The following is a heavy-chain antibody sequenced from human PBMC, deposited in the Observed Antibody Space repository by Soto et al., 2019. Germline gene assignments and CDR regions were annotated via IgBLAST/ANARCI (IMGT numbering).Heavy chain of an antibody. CDR2: IYPGDSDT. D-gene: IGHD3-16*02. CDR3: ARQGRPMITFGGVIVIRPYYGMDV. J-gene: IGHJ6*02. V-gene: IGHV5-51*01. CDR1: GYSFTSYW. Sequence: PGESLKISCKGSGYSFTSYWIGWVRQMPGKGLEWMGIIYPGDSDTRYSPSFQGQVTISADKSISTAYLQWSSLKASDTAMYYCARQGRPMITFGGVIVIRPYYGMDVWGQGTTVTASS.